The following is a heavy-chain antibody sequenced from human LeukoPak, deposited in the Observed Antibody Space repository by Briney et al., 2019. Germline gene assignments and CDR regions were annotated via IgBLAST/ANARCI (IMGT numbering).Heavy chain of an antibody. D-gene: IGHD2-2*01. CDR1: GFTFSSYA. CDR3: ASSPYCSSTSCVYYYYMDV. Sequence: GGSLRLSCAASGFTFSSYAMHWVRQAPGKGLEWVAVISYDGSNKYYADSLKGRFTISRDNSKNTVYLQMNSLRAEDTAVYYCASSPYCSSTSCVYYYYMDVWGKGTTVTVSS. CDR2: ISYDGSNK. V-gene: IGHV3-30*01. J-gene: IGHJ6*03.